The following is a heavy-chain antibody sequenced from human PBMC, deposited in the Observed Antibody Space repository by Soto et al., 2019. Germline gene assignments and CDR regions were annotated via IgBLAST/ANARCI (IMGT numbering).Heavy chain of an antibody. D-gene: IGHD6-25*01. V-gene: IGHV1-58*02. J-gene: IGHJ6*02. CDR2: IVVASGQT. CDR3: SADNPAIGNGLDV. CDR1: GCGFIRSG. Sequence: SVKVSCKASGCGFIRSGIQWVRQAHGQRLEWIGWIVVASGQTNYAQNFRGRVAITRDTSTATAYMELTGLTSEDTAVYFCSADNPAIGNGLDVWGQGTTVTVSS.